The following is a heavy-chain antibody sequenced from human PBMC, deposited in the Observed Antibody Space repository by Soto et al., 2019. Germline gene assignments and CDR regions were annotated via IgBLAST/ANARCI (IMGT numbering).Heavy chain of an antibody. J-gene: IGHJ3*02. CDR2: ISTSSSYI. D-gene: IGHD6-6*01. CDR1: GFTFSSYS. V-gene: IGHV3-21*01. CDR3: ARIQLGYAAFDI. Sequence: PGGSLRLSYAASGFTFSSYSMNWVRQAPGKGLEWVSSISTSSSYIYYADSVKGRFTISRDNAKNSLYLQMNSLRAEDTAVYYCARIQLGYAAFDIWGQGTMVTVSS.